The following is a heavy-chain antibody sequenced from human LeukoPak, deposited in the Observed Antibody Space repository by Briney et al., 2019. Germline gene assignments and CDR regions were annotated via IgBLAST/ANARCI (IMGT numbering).Heavy chain of an antibody. CDR2: IYHSGSA. Sequence: SETLSLTCAVSGYSISSGYYWGWIRQPPGKGLEWIGSIYHSGSAYYNPSLKSRVTISLDTSKNQFSLKLSSVTAADTAVYCCAREEMGGIDYWGQGTLVTVSS. D-gene: IGHD5-24*01. J-gene: IGHJ4*02. CDR3: AREEMGGIDY. CDR1: GYSISSGYY. V-gene: IGHV4-38-2*02.